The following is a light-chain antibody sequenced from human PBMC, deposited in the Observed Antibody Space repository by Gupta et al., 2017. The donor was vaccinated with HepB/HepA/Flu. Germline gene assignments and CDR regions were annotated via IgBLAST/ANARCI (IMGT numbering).Light chain of an antibody. J-gene: IGKJ1*01. CDR2: AAS. V-gene: IGKV3-20*01. Sequence: EIVLTQSPATLSLSAGETATLSCRASHSVTDTYFAWYQHKPGQAPRLLIYAASRRATGIPDRFTGSGSGKDFTLTISRRQPEDCAVYYCQQYGNSPPLTFGQGTKVELK. CDR1: HSVTDTY. CDR3: QQYGNSPPLT.